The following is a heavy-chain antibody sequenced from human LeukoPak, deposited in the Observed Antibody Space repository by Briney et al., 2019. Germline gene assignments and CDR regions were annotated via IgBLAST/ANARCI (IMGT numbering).Heavy chain of an antibody. Sequence: PSETLSLTCVVSGDSISSYYWSWIRQPAGKGLEWIGRIHTSGNTNYSPSLKSRVTISRDTSKNQFSLRLTSVTAADTAVYYCVRDWNGDYFDYWGQGTLVTVSS. CDR2: IHTSGNT. J-gene: IGHJ4*02. CDR3: VRDWNGDYFDY. CDR1: GDSISSYY. V-gene: IGHV4-4*07. D-gene: IGHD1-1*01.